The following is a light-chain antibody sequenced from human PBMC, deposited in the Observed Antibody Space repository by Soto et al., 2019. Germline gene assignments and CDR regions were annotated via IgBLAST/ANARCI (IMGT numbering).Light chain of an antibody. CDR1: SSNIESNY. J-gene: IGLJ1*01. CDR3: GAWDISLSAYV. Sequence: QSMLTQPPSLSAAPGQKVTISCSGRSSNIESNYVSWFQQPPGIAPNLLIYENNKRPSGIPDRFSASKSGTSATLVITGLQTGDEADYFCGAWDISLSAYVFGTGTKLTVL. V-gene: IGLV1-51*02. CDR2: ENN.